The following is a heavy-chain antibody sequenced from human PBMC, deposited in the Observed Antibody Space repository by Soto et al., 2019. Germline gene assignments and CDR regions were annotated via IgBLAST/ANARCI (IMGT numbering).Heavy chain of an antibody. J-gene: IGHJ4*02. CDR2: IYYSGST. D-gene: IGHD6-13*01. CDR1: GGSISSSSYY. V-gene: IGHV4-39*01. CDR3: ARHLSSSFNYFDY. Sequence: DTLSLTCTVSGGSISSSSYYWGWIRQPPGKGLEWIGSIYYSGSTYYNPSLKSRVTISVDTSKNQFSLKLSSVTAADTAVYYCARHLSSSFNYFDYWGQGTLVTVSS.